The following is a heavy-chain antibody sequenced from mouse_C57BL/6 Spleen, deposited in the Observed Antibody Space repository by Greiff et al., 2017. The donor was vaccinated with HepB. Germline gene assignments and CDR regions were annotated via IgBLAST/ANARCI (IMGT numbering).Heavy chain of an antibody. J-gene: IGHJ2*01. CDR2: INPNNGGT. Sequence: EVQLQQSGPELVKPGASVKISCKASGYTFTDYYMNWVKQSHGKSLEWIGDINPNNGGTSYNQKFKGKATLTVDKSSSTAYMELRSLTSEYSAVDYCARWPSFDDWGQGTTLTVSS. CDR3: ARWPSFDD. CDR1: GYTFTDYY. V-gene: IGHV1-26*01.